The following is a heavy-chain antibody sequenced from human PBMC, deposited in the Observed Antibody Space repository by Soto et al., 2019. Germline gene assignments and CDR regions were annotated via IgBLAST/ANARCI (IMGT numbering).Heavy chain of an antibody. J-gene: IGHJ4*02. Sequence: GGSLRLSCAASGFIFSSCWMHWVRQAPGKGLEWVANMGPDGSGKRYVDSVKGRFTISRDNSKNTLYLQMSSLRAEDTAVYYCVKDPEYDYVWGSLYYFDYWGQGTLVTVSS. D-gene: IGHD3-16*01. CDR1: GFIFSSCW. CDR3: VKDPEYDYVWGSLYYFDY. CDR2: MGPDGSGK. V-gene: IGHV3-7*01.